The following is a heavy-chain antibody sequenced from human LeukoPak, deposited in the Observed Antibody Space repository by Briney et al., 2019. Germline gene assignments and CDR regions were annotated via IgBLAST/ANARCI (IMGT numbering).Heavy chain of an antibody. J-gene: IGHJ4*02. CDR2: ISAAST. CDR3: AKGTEYSSSWYKEALDY. V-gene: IGHV3-23*01. D-gene: IGHD6-13*01. Sequence: GGSLRLSCTASGFTFSSYAMSWVRQAPGKGLEWVSVISAASTSYADSVKGRFTISRDNSQNTLYLQMNSLRAEDAAVYYCAKGTEYSSSWYKEALDYWGQGALVTVSS. CDR1: GFTFSSYA.